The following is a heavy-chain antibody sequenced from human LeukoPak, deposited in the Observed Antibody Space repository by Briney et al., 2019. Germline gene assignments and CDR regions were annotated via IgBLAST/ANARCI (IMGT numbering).Heavy chain of an antibody. D-gene: IGHD4-23*01. CDR3: ARGDYGGYSGPADY. CDR1: GGSISTYY. CDR2: IYYTGST. V-gene: IGHV4-59*01. J-gene: IGHJ4*02. Sequence: PSETLSLTCTVSGGSISTYYWTWIRQSPGKGLEWIGCIYYTGSTTYSPSLKSRVTISVDASKNQFSLKLTSVTAADTAVYYCARGDYGGYSGPADYWGQGTLVTVSS.